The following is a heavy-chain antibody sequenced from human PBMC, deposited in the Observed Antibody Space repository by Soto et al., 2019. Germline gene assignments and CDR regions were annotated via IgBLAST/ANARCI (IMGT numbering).Heavy chain of an antibody. CDR3: ARDGGGMDV. Sequence: QVHLVESGGGVVQPGRSLRLSCAASGFTFGRSGMHWVRQAPGKGLEWVAVIWFDGSNKNYTDSVRGRFTISRDNSKNTLYLQMNSLRAEDTAVYYCARDGGGMDVWGQGTTVTVSS. V-gene: IGHV3-33*01. CDR1: GFTFGRSG. J-gene: IGHJ6*02. CDR2: IWFDGSNK.